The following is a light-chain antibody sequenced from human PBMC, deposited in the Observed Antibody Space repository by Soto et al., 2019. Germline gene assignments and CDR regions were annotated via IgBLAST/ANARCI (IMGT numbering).Light chain of an antibody. CDR3: LQDYNYPWT. V-gene: IGKV1-39*01. CDR2: AAS. Sequence: DIQMTQSPSSLSASVGDRVTITCRASQSISSYLNWYQQKPGKAPKLLIYAASSLQSGVPSRFSGSGSGTDFTLTISSLQPEDFATYYCLQDYNYPWTVGQGTKVDSK. J-gene: IGKJ1*01. CDR1: QSISSY.